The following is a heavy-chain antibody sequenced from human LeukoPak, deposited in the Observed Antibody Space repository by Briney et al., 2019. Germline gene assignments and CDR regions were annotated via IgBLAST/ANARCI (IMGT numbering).Heavy chain of an antibody. J-gene: IGHJ4*02. CDR2: IWSDGTNK. CDR1: GFTFNRYG. CDR3: AKDAQRGFDYSNSLEY. D-gene: IGHD4-11*01. V-gene: IGHV3-33*06. Sequence: PGRSLRLSCAAAGFTFNRYGMHWVRQAPGKGLEWVAVIWSDGTNKYYTDSVKGRFTISRVDSENTVYLQMNSLRPEDTGVYYCAKDAQRGFDYSNSLEYWGQGTPVTVST.